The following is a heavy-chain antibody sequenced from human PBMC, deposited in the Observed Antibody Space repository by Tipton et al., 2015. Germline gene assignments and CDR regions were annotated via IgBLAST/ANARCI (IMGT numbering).Heavy chain of an antibody. CDR2: THYTGNT. CDR3: ARARGRHGGLLDS. Sequence: LRLSCTVSGGSIGSHFWSWIRQPPGKGLEWIGHTHYTGNTNYNASLKSRVTMSLDTSENRFSLRLTSVTAADTAVYYCARARGRHGGLLDSWGQGTLVIVSS. D-gene: IGHD4-23*01. CDR1: GGSIGSHF. J-gene: IGHJ4*02. V-gene: IGHV4-59*11.